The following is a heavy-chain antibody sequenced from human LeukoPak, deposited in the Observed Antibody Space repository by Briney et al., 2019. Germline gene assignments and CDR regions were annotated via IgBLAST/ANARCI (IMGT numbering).Heavy chain of an antibody. V-gene: IGHV1-2*06. CDR2: INPNSGGT. CDR3: ARSLTYYYDSSGCYPPRY. D-gene: IGHD3-22*01. J-gene: IGHJ4*02. CDR1: GYTFTGYY. Sequence: ASVKVSCKASGYTFTGYYMHWVRQAPGQGLEWMGRINPNSGGTNYAQKFQGRVTMTRDTSISTAYMELSRLRSDDTAVYYCARSLTYYYDSSGCYPPRYWGQGTLVTVSS.